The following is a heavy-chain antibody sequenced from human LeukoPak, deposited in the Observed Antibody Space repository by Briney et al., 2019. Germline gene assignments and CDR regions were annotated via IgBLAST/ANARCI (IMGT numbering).Heavy chain of an antibody. CDR3: ARDLEYSSSLGY. D-gene: IGHD6-6*01. Sequence: ASVKVSCKASGYTFTGYYMHWVRQAPGQGLEWMGWINPNSGGTNYAQKFQGRVTMTRDTSISTAYMELSRLRSDDTAVYYCARDLEYSSSLGYWGQGTLVTVSS. CDR1: GYTFTGYY. CDR2: INPNSGGT. V-gene: IGHV1-2*02. J-gene: IGHJ4*02.